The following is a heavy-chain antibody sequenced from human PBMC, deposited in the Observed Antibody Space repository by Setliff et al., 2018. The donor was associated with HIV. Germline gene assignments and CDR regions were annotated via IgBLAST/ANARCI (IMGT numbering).Heavy chain of an antibody. Sequence: SETLSLTCAVYGESFSGYFWSWIRQPPGKGLEWIGETNPGATTNYNPSLKSRLTISLDTSKNQFSLKLTSVTAADTALYFCARDRHYGPNVLFDYWGHGTLVTVSS. CDR3: ARDRHYGPNVLFDY. CDR1: GESFSGYF. CDR2: TNPGATT. D-gene: IGHD3-16*01. V-gene: IGHV4-34*01. J-gene: IGHJ4*01.